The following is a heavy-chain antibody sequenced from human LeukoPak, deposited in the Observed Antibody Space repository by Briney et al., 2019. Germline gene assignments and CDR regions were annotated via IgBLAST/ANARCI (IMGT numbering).Heavy chain of an antibody. D-gene: IGHD3-22*01. V-gene: IGHV4-34*01. CDR3: ARHRYSSSYYYYDSSGYYQRSFGFDY. Sequence: SETLSLTCAVYGGSFSGYYWSWIRQPPGKGLEWIGEINHSGSTNYNPSLKSRVTISVDTSKNQFSLKLSSVTAADTAVYYCARHRYSSSYYYYDSSGYYQRSFGFDYWGQGTLVTVSS. J-gene: IGHJ4*02. CDR1: GGSFSGYY. CDR2: INHSGST.